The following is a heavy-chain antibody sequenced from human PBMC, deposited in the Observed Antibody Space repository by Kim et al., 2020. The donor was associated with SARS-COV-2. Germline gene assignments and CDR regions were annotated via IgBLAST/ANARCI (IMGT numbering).Heavy chain of an antibody. CDR1: GFTFSDYY. CDR2: ISSSSSYT. CDR3: ARSLRGVATDTFDY. Sequence: GGSLRLSCAASGFTFSDYYMSWIRQAPGKGLEWVSYISSSSSYTNYADSVKGRFTISRDNAKNSLYLQMNSLRAEDTAVYYCARSLRGVATDTFDYWGQGTLVTVSS. V-gene: IGHV3-11*03. J-gene: IGHJ4*02. D-gene: IGHD5-12*01.